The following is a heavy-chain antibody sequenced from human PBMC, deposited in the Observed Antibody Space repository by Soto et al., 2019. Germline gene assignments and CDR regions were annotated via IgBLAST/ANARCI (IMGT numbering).Heavy chain of an antibody. D-gene: IGHD6-19*01. CDR1: GFTFSSYS. Sequence: PGGSLRLSCAASGFTFSSYSMNWVRQAPGKGLEWVSSISSSSSYIYYADSVKGRFTISRDNAKNSLYLQMNSLRAEDTAVYYCAIDGGYSSGPAEYFQHWGQGTLVTVSS. CDR2: ISSSSSYI. CDR3: AIDGGYSSGPAEYFQH. J-gene: IGHJ1*01. V-gene: IGHV3-21*01.